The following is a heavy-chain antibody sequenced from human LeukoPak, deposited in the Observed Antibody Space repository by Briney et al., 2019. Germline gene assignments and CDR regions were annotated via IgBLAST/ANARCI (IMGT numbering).Heavy chain of an antibody. CDR1: GYTFTGYY. V-gene: IGHV1-2*02. CDR3: ARAIRGPTVLRFLEWQYYYYYMDV. Sequence: ASVKVCCTASGYTFTGYYMDWVRQAPGQGLEWMGWINPNSGGTNYAQKFQGRVTMTRDTSISTAYMELSRLRSDDTAVYYCARAIRGPTVLRFLEWQYYYYYMDVWGKGTTVTVSS. CDR2: INPNSGGT. D-gene: IGHD3-3*01. J-gene: IGHJ6*03.